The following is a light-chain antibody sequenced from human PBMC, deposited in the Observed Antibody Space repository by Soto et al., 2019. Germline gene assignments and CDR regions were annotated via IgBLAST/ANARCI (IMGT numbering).Light chain of an antibody. CDR3: SSYTGSSPLVI. Sequence: QSALTQPPSVSGSPGQSVTISCTGTTSDIGSYNRVSWYRQSPGSAPKLMIYDVSNRPSGVPDRFFGSKSANTASLIISGLQAEDEADYYCSSYTGSSPLVIFGGGTKLTVL. J-gene: IGLJ2*01. CDR1: TSDIGSYNR. V-gene: IGLV2-18*02. CDR2: DVS.